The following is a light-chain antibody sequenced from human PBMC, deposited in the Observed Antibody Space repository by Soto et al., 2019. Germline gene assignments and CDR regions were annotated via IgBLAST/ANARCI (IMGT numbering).Light chain of an antibody. CDR3: QPYTAWFSLT. J-gene: IGKJ5*01. Sequence: IVITQSPSTLSVSPVEIAALSFIASQRVSSKLACSRHRPGQAPRLVTYDTSTRATGVPARSSGRGSGTEFTLNISSLQSEAFRVYYRQPYTAWFSLTSGQGTPLALK. CDR1: QRVSSK. CDR2: DTS. V-gene: IGKV3-15*01.